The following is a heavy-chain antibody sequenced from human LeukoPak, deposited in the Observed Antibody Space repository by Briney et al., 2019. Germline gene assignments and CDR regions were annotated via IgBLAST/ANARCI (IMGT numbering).Heavy chain of an antibody. CDR1: GRSISSHY. D-gene: IGHD3-22*01. V-gene: IGHV4-59*11. J-gene: IGHJ4*02. CDR2: IYYSGTT. CDR3: ARAVYYYDSRGYSYYFDS. Sequence: SETPSLICTVSGRSISSHYWSWIRQPPGKGLEYIAHIYYSGTTNYNPSLKGRVAISVDTSRTQFSLKLSSVTAADTAVYYCARAVYYYDSRGYSYYFDSCGQGTLVTVST.